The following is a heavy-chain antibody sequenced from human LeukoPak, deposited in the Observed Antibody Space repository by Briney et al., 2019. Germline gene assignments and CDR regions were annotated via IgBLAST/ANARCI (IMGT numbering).Heavy chain of an antibody. V-gene: IGHV4-34*01. CDR2: INHSGST. CDR1: GGSFSGYY. Sequence: SETLSLTCAVYGGSFSGYYWSWIRQPPGKGLEWIGEINHSGSTNYNPSLKSRVTISVDTSKNQFSLKLSSVTAADTAVYYCARVGYCSSTSCTRDNWFDPWGQGTLVTVSS. J-gene: IGHJ5*02. D-gene: IGHD2-2*01. CDR3: ARVGYCSSTSCTRDNWFDP.